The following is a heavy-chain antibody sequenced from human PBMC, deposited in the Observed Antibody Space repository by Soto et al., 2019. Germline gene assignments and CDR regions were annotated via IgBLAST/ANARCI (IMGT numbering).Heavy chain of an antibody. CDR3: AKDPYYDFWSGYGGGERGHFDY. V-gene: IGHV3-23*01. CDR1: GFTFSSYA. D-gene: IGHD3-3*01. CDR2: ISGSGGST. Sequence: GGSLRLSCAASGFTFSSYAMSWVRQAPGKGLEWVSAISGSGGSTYYADSVKGRFTISRDNSKNTLYLQMNSLRAEDTAVYYCAKDPYYDFWSGYGGGERGHFDYWGQGTLVTVSS. J-gene: IGHJ4*02.